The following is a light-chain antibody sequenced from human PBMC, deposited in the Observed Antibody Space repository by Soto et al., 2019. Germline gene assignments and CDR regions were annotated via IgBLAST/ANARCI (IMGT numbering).Light chain of an antibody. J-gene: IGKJ4*01. V-gene: IGKV1-9*01. CDR1: QGINSH. Sequence: IQLTQSPSPLSPFLLERVIINFRASQGINSHLAWYQQEPGKAPKLLIYAASTLQSGVPSRFSGSASGTEFTLTISSLQPEDFATYYCQQVSGYPLSFGGGTMVDI. CDR2: AAS. CDR3: QQVSGYPLS.